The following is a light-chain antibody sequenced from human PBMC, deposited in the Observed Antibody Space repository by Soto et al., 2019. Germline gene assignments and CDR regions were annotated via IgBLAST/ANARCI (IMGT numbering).Light chain of an antibody. Sequence: EIVLTQSPGTLSLSPGERATISCRASQSVSSSYLAWYQQKPGQAPRLLIYGASSWATGIPDRFSGSGSGTDFTLTISRLEPEDFAVYYCQQYGSSPPTFGQGTRLEIK. CDR1: QSVSSSY. V-gene: IGKV3-20*01. CDR2: GAS. J-gene: IGKJ5*01. CDR3: QQYGSSPPT.